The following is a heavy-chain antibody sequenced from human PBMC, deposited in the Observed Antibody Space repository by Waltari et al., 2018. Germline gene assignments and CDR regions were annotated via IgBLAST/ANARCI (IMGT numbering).Heavy chain of an antibody. CDR1: GYSISSGYY. Sequence: QVQLQESGPGLVKPSETLSLTCAVSGYSISSGYYWGWIRQPPGKGLEWIGSIYHSGSTYYNPSLKSRVTISVDTSKNQFSLKLSSVTAADTAVYYCARVRAAAGRGAYYYYGMDVWGQGTTVTVSS. J-gene: IGHJ6*02. CDR2: IYHSGST. D-gene: IGHD6-13*01. CDR3: ARVRAAAGRGAYYYYGMDV. V-gene: IGHV4-38-2*01.